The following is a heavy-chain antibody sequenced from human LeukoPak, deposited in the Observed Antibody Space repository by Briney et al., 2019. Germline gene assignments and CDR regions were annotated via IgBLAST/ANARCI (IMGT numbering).Heavy chain of an antibody. CDR1: GFTFSSYG. CDR2: IWYDGRNK. Sequence: GRSLRLSCAASGFTFSSYGMHWVRQAPGKGLEWVAVIWYDGRNKYNADSVKGRFTISRDNSKKTLYLQMNILRAEDTAVYYCARDMEQWLVQDWYFDLWGRGTLVTVSS. D-gene: IGHD6-19*01. V-gene: IGHV3-33*01. J-gene: IGHJ2*01. CDR3: ARDMEQWLVQDWYFDL.